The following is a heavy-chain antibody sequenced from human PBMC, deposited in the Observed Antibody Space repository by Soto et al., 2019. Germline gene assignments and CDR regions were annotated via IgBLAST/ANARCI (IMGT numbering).Heavy chain of an antibody. J-gene: IGHJ4*02. CDR2: ISAYNGNT. CDR1: GYTFTSYG. V-gene: IGHV1-18*01. D-gene: IGHD3-22*01. Sequence: QVQLVQSGAEVKKPGASVKVSCKASGYTFTSYGISWVRQAPGQGLEWMGWISAYNGNTNYAQKLQGRVTMTTDTSTNTAYMELRSLRSDDTAVYYCARDRYYDSNGYETFDYWGQGTLVTVSS. CDR3: ARDRYYDSNGYETFDY.